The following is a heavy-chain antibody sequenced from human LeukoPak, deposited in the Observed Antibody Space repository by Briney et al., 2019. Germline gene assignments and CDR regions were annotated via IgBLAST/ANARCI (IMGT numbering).Heavy chain of an antibody. D-gene: IGHD2-2*01. CDR1: GYGFTSYW. CDR2: IYPGDSDT. J-gene: IGHJ4*02. V-gene: IGHV5-51*01. CDR3: ARPTLFCSSTSCYLDY. Sequence: GESLKISCKGSGYGFTSYWIGWVRQMPGKGLEWMGIIYPGDSDTRYSPSFQGQVTISADKSISTAYLQWSSLKASDTAMYYCARPTLFCSSTSCYLDYWGQGTLVTVSS.